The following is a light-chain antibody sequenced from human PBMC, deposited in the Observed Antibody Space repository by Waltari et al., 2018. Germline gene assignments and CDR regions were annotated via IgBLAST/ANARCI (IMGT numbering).Light chain of an antibody. V-gene: IGLV1-44*01. CDR2: SSH. Sequence: LTQPPSASGTPGQRVTISCSGSTSNIGGNSVHWYQQLPGTAPKLLMYSSHQMPSGVPDRFSGSKSGTSAALAISELQSDDEGDYYCATWDDSLSVYVFGSGTTVTVL. CDR1: TSNIGGNS. CDR3: ATWDDSLSVYV. J-gene: IGLJ6*01.